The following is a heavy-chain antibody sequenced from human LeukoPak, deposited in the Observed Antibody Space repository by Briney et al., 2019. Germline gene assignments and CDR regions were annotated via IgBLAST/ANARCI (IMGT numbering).Heavy chain of an antibody. CDR2: IYWNDDK. CDR1: GFSLSTSGVG. V-gene: IGHV2-5*01. D-gene: IGHD6-19*01. CDR3: AHTSTVAGTGNWFDP. J-gene: IGHJ5*02. Sequence: SGPTLVNPTQTLTLTCTFSGFSLSTSGVGVGWIRQPPGKALEWLALIYWNDDKRYSPSLKSGLTITKDTSKNQVVLTMTNMDPVDTATYYCAHTSTVAGTGNWFDPWGQGTLVTVSS.